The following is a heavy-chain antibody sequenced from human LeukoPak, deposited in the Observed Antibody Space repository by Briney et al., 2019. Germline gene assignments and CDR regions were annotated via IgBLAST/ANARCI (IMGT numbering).Heavy chain of an antibody. CDR2: IKHEGSEK. Sequence: GGSLRLSCAASGFSFSDYWMTWVRQAPGKGLEWVANIKHEGSEKYYVDSVKGRFTISRDNVKNSLYLQMNSLRAEDTAVYYCAREPYRRADSGYGGFDPWGQGTLVTVSS. CDR1: GFSFSDYW. D-gene: IGHD5-12*01. J-gene: IGHJ5*02. CDR3: AREPYRRADSGYGGFDP. V-gene: IGHV3-7*05.